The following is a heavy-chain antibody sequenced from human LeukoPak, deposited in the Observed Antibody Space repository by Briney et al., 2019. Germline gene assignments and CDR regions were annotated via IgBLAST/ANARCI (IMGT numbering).Heavy chain of an antibody. J-gene: IGHJ4*02. V-gene: IGHV3-33*01. Sequence: PGGSLRLSCATSGFTIRNYGMHWVRQAPGKGLEWVAIIYYDGSNQYYADSVRGRFTISRDNSKNTLYLQLNSLRAEDTAMYYCARDRGQSYFDYWGQGTLVTVSS. D-gene: IGHD3-10*01. CDR3: ARDRGQSYFDY. CDR2: IYYDGSNQ. CDR1: GFTIRNYG.